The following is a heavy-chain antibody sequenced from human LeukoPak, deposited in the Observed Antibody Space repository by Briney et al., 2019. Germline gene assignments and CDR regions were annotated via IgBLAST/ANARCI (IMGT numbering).Heavy chain of an antibody. Sequence: PGGSLRLSCAASGFTFSNYGMHWVRQAPSKGLEWVAVIWYDGNNKYYADSVKGRFTISRDNSKNTLFLQMNSLRAEDTAVYYCAKPLYVDIVVLDYWGRGTLVTVSS. CDR1: GFTFSNYG. CDR2: IWYDGNNK. D-gene: IGHD5-12*01. J-gene: IGHJ4*02. CDR3: AKPLYVDIVVLDY. V-gene: IGHV3-30*02.